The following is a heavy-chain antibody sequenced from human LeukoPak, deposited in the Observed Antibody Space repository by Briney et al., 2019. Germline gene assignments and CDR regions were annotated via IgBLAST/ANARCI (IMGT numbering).Heavy chain of an antibody. V-gene: IGHV4-61*02. J-gene: IGHJ4*02. CDR2: FYSSGST. Sequence: SETLSLTCTVSGASINSGSYYWSWIRQPAGKGLEIIGRFYSSGSTNYNPSPQSRVSISVDTSHNQFSLEVTSVTAADTAEYYSATDFGDSSGWYRFWGQGNLVAVSS. CDR3: ATDFGDSSGWYRF. D-gene: IGHD6-19*01. CDR1: GASINSGSYY.